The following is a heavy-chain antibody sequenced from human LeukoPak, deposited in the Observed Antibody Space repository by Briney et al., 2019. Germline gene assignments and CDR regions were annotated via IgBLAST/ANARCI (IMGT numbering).Heavy chain of an antibody. CDR3: ASASGYSYGSFGWFDP. Sequence: SETLSLTCTVSGGSISSYYWSWIRQPPGKGLEWIGYIYYSGSTNYNPSLKCRVTISVDTSKNQFSLKLSSVTAADTAVYYCASASGYSYGSFGWFDPWGQGTLVTVSS. D-gene: IGHD5-18*01. CDR1: GGSISSYY. V-gene: IGHV4-59*01. CDR2: IYYSGST. J-gene: IGHJ5*02.